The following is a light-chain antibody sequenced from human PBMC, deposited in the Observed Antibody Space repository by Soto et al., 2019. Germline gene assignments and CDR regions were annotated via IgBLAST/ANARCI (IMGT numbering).Light chain of an antibody. CDR3: QKGRNWPLT. Sequence: EIVMTQSPATLSVSPGERATLSCRASQSVSSELAWYQQRPGQTPRLLIYGASTRATGVPVRFTGSGSGSALTLTISELQYEDFSDYYYQKGRNWPLTFGQGTRLEI. CDR2: GAS. CDR1: QSVSSE. J-gene: IGKJ2*01. V-gene: IGKV3-15*01.